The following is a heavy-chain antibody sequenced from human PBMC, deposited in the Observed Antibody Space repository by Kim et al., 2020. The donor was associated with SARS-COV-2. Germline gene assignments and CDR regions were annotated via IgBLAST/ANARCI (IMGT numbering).Heavy chain of an antibody. V-gene: IGHV3-11*01. D-gene: IGHD6-13*01. J-gene: IGHJ4*02. Sequence: SVKGRFTTTRDNAKNSLYLQKNRLGAEDTAVYYCAGGGTIAAAGPHYFDYWGQGTLVTVSS. CDR3: AGGGTIAAAGPHYFDY.